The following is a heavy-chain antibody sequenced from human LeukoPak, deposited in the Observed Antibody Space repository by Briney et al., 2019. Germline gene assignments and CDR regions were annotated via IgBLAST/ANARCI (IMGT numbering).Heavy chain of an antibody. CDR1: GGSISSYY. CDR3: ARDTYSSGTI. Sequence: SETLSLTCTVPGGSISSYYWSWIRQPPGKGLEWIGYIYYSGSTNYNPSLKSRVTISVDTSKNQFSLKLSSVTAADTAVYCCARDTYSSGTIWGQGTLVTVSS. V-gene: IGHV4-59*01. CDR2: IYYSGST. D-gene: IGHD6-19*01. J-gene: IGHJ4*02.